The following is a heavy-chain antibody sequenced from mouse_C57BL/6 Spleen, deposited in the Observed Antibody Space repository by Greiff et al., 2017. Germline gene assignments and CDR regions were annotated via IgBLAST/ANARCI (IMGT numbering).Heavy chain of an antibody. CDR3: AYYGSSSSCAY. J-gene: IGHJ3*01. D-gene: IGHD1-1*01. CDR1: GYTFPSYW. CDR2: IDPSDSET. Sequence: QVQLQQPGAELVRPGSSVKLSYKASGYTFPSYWMHWVKQRPIQGLEWIGNIDPSDSETHYNQKFKDKATLTVDKSSSTAYMQLSSLTSEDSAVYYCAYYGSSSSCAYWGQGTLVTVSA. V-gene: IGHV1-52*01.